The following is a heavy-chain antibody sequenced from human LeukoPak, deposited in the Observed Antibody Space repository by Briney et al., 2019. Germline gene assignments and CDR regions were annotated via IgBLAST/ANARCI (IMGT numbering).Heavy chain of an antibody. V-gene: IGHV1-46*01. Sequence: ASVKVSCKTSGYTFTSYYMHWVRQAPGQGLEWMGIINPSGGSTTYAQNFQGRLTMTSPTSTSTVYMELSSLRSEDTAVYYCARSSAYYNEADIWGQGTMVTVSS. CDR2: INPSGGST. CDR1: GYTFTSYY. D-gene: IGHD3-9*01. CDR3: ARSSAYYNEADI. J-gene: IGHJ3*02.